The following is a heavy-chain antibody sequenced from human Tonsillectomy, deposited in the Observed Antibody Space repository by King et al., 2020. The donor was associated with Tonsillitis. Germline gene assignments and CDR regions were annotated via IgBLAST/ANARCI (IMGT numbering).Heavy chain of an antibody. Sequence: VQLVESGGGLVKPGGSLRLSCAASGFTFSSFDMNWVRQAPGKGLEWVSSISSSTSYIYYADSVKGRFTISRDNAKNSLYLQMNSLRAEDTAVYYCARALFTFGGVIAAFDYWGQGILVTVSS. V-gene: IGHV3-21*01. CDR2: ISSSTSYI. CDR1: GFTFSSFD. J-gene: IGHJ4*02. CDR3: ARALFTFGGVIAAFDY. D-gene: IGHD3-16*02.